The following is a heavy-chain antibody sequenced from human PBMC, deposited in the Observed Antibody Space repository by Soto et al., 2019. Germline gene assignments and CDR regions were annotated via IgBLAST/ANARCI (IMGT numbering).Heavy chain of an antibody. CDR1: GGTFSNYA. D-gene: IGHD5-18*01. CDR3: ARGPGAYNYFDY. CDR2: IIPFFGTA. V-gene: IGHV1-69*01. J-gene: IGHJ4*02. Sequence: QVQLVQSGAEVKKPGSSVKVSCNASGGTFSNYAINWVRQAPGQGLEWMGGIIPFFGTANHAQKFQGRVTITADESTSIAYMELSSLRSEDTAVYYCARGPGAYNYFDYWGQGTLVTVSS.